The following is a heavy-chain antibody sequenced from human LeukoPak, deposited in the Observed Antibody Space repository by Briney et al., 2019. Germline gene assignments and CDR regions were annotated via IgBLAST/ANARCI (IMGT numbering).Heavy chain of an antibody. J-gene: IGHJ2*01. CDR1: GYTFTSYD. CDR2: MNPNGGNT. CDR3: VVTAVVTPINWYFDR. V-gene: IGHV1-8*01. D-gene: IGHD4-23*01. Sequence: ASEKVSCKASGYTFTSYDINWVRQATGQGLEWMGSMNPNGGNTGYAQNLQGRVTMTRNNSISTAYMELSSLRSEDTAVYYCVVTAVVTPINWYFDRWGRGTRVTVSS.